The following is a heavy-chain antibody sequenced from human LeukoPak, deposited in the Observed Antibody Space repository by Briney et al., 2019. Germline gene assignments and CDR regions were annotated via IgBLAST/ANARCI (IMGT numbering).Heavy chain of an antibody. V-gene: IGHV4-34*01. CDR3: ARGGRDGYNYFDY. CDR2: INHSGST. J-gene: IGHJ4*02. CDR1: GGSFSGYY. D-gene: IGHD5-24*01. Sequence: SETLSLTCAVSGGSFSGYYWSWIRQPPGKGLEWIGEINHSGSTNYNPSFKSRVTISVDTSKNQFSLKLSSVTAADTAVYYCARGGRDGYNYFDYWGQGTLVTVSS.